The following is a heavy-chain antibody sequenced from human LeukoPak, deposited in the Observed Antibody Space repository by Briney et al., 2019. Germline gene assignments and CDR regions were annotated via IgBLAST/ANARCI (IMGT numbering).Heavy chain of an antibody. V-gene: IGHV4-30-2*01. J-gene: IGHJ6*03. CDR1: GGSISSGGYS. CDR2: IYHSGST. Sequence: SETLSLTCAVSGGSISSGGYSWSWIRQPPGKGLEWIGYIYHSGSTYYNPSLKSRVTISVDRSKNQFSLKLTSVTAADTAVYYCARVLGYSSSWYVPGPGDYYYYYMDVWGKGTTVTVSS. D-gene: IGHD6-13*01. CDR3: ARVLGYSSSWYVPGPGDYYYYYMDV.